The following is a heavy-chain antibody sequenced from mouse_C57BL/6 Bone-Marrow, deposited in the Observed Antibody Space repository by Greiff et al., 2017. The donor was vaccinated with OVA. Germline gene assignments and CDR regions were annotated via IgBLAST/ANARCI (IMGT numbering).Heavy chain of an antibody. V-gene: IGHV5-6*02. CDR2: ISSGGSYT. J-gene: IGHJ2*01. CDR3: ARRNWDCFDY. D-gene: IGHD4-1*01. Sequence: DVKLVESGGDLVKPGGSLKLSCAASGFTFSSYGMSWVRQTPDKRLEWVATISSGGSYTYYPDSVKGRFTISRDNAKNTLYLQMSSLKSEDTAMYYCARRNWDCFDYWGQGTTLTVSS. CDR1: GFTFSSYG.